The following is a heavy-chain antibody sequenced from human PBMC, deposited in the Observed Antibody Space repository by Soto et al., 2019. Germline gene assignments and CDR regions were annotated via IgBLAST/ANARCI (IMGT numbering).Heavy chain of an antibody. J-gene: IGHJ4*02. CDR2: ISGSGGST. Sequence: ASVKVSCKASGYTFTSYAMSWVRQAPGKGLEWVSAISGSGGSTYYADSVKGRFTISRDNSKNTLYLQMNSLSAEDTAVYYCAKGPPGGVNPNCFDYWGQGTLVTVSS. D-gene: IGHD3-16*01. CDR1: GYTFTSYA. CDR3: AKGPPGGVNPNCFDY. V-gene: IGHV3-23*01.